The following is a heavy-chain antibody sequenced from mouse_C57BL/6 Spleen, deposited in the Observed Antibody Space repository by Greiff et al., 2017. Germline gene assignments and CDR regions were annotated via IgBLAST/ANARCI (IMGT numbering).Heavy chain of an antibody. CDR1: GFTFTDYY. CDR2: IRNKANGYTT. CDR3: ARLGYSNFFFDY. J-gene: IGHJ2*01. D-gene: IGHD2-5*01. Sequence: EVKLMESGGGLVQPGGSLSLSCAASGFTFTDYYMSWVRQPPGKALEWLGFIRNKANGYTTEYSASVKGRFTISRDNSQSILYLQMNALRAEDSATYYCARLGYSNFFFDYWGQGTTLTVSS. V-gene: IGHV7-3*01.